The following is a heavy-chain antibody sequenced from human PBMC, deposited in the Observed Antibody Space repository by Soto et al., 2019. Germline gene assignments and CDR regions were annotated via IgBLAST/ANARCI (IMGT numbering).Heavy chain of an antibody. CDR3: AKLEHNSGGILEY. CDR2: IFGGGDST. V-gene: IGHV3-23*01. CDR1: GFSFGSFA. Sequence: PGGSLRLSCAATGFSFGSFAMSWVRQAPGKGLEWVSAIFGGGDSTYYAASVRGRFTISRDNSKNTLYLQMNSLRAEETAVYYCAKLEHNSGGILEYWGQGTLVTVSS. J-gene: IGHJ4*02. D-gene: IGHD3-10*01.